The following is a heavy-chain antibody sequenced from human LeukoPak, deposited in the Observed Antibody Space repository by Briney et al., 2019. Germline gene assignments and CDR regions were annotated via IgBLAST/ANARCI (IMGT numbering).Heavy chain of an antibody. CDR2: MNPNSGNT. CDR1: GYTFTSYD. V-gene: IGHV1-8*01. CDR3: AKEGGGTTYYDFWSDSYYFDY. J-gene: IGHJ4*02. Sequence: GASVKVSCKASGYTFTSYDINWVRQATGQGLEWMGWMNPNSGNTGYAQKFQGRVTMTRDTSTSTVYMELSSLRSEDTAVYYCAKEGGGTTYYDFWSDSYYFDYWGQGTLVTVSS. D-gene: IGHD3-3*01.